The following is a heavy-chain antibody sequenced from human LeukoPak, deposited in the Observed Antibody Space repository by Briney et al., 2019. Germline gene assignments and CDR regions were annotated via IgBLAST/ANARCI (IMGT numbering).Heavy chain of an antibody. CDR2: ISPYKGNT. CDR1: GYTFTNYG. CDR3: ATEGGWGPTDYGDNVY. Sequence: ASVKVSCKASGYTFTNYGITWVRQAPGQGLEWMGWISPYKGNTNYAQKVHGRVTMTTDTSTSTVYMELRSLRSADTAVYYCATEGGWGPTDYGDNVYWGQGTLVTVSS. J-gene: IGHJ4*02. V-gene: IGHV1-18*01. D-gene: IGHD4-17*01.